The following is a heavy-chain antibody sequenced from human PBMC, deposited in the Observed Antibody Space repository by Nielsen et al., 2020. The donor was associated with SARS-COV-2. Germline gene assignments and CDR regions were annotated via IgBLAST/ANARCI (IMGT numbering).Heavy chain of an antibody. CDR3: AKDWTAIVVVPSGGVDY. CDR1: GVTFSTYG. Sequence: GGSLRLSCAASGVTFSTYGMQWVRQAPGKGLEWVAAISYDGSNKYYVDSVKGRFTISRDNSKNTLYLQMSSLREEDTAVYYCAKDWTAIVVVPSGGVDYWGQGTLVTVSS. V-gene: IGHV3-30*18. J-gene: IGHJ4*02. D-gene: IGHD2-15*01. CDR2: ISYDGSNK.